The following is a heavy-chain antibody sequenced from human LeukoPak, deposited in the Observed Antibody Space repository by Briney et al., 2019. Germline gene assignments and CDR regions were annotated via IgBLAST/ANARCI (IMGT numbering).Heavy chain of an antibody. D-gene: IGHD5-12*01. CDR1: GGSFSGYY. CDR2: INHSGST. Sequence: SETLSLTCAVYGGSFSGYYWSWIRQPPGKGLEWIGEINHSGSTNYNPSLKSRVTISVDTSKNQFSLKLSSVTAADTAVYYCARAWVVAKAFDIWGQGTMVTVSS. J-gene: IGHJ3*02. CDR3: ARAWVVAKAFDI. V-gene: IGHV4-34*01.